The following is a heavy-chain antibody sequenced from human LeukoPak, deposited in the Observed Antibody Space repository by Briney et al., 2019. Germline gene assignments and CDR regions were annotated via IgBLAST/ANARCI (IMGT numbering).Heavy chain of an antibody. CDR3: ARDGMWFGEFRFDY. D-gene: IGHD3-10*01. CDR1: GGSISSTTYY. V-gene: IGHV4-39*07. J-gene: IGHJ4*02. Sequence: PSETLSLTCTVSGGSISSTTYYWGWIRQPPGKGLEWIGSIYFSGSAYYNPSLKSRVSISVDTSKNQISLKLSSVTDADTAVYYCARDGMWFGEFRFDYWGQGTLVTVSS. CDR2: IYFSGSA.